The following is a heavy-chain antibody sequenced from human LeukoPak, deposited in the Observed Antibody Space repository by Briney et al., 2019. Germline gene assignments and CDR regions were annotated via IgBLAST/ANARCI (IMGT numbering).Heavy chain of an antibody. J-gene: IGHJ4*02. CDR1: GGSISSSSYY. V-gene: IGHV4-39*07. CDR2: IYYSGST. CDR3: ARLMITFGGVIVPNIDY. Sequence: SETLSLTCTVSGGSISSSSYYWGWIRQPPGKGLEWIGSIYYSGSTYYNPSLKSRVTISVDTSKNQFSLKLSSVTAADTAVYYCARLMITFGGVIVPNIDYWGQGTLVTVSS. D-gene: IGHD3-16*02.